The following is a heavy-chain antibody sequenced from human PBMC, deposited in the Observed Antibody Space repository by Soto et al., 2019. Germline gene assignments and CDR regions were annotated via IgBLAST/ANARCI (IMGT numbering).Heavy chain of an antibody. V-gene: IGHV4-34*01. CDR3: ARGIRSPWP. CDR1: GGSLSGYH. Sequence: SETLSLTCAVYGGSLSGYHWSWIRQPPGKGLEWIGEINDSGTTNYDASLKSRVTISLDTSRNQFYLNLNSVTAADTAVYFCARGIRSPWPWGQGTLVTVSS. CDR2: INDSGTT. J-gene: IGHJ5*02. D-gene: IGHD4-17*01.